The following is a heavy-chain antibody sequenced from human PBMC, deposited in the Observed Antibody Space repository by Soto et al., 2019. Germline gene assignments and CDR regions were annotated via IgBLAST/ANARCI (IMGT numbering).Heavy chain of an antibody. J-gene: IGHJ4*02. D-gene: IGHD4-17*01. CDR3: ARDLGDYGGNSPFDY. V-gene: IGHV4-59*01. CDR1: GGSISSYY. Sequence: SETLSLTCTVPGGSISSYYWSWIRQPPGKGLEWIGYIYYSGSTNYNPSLKSRVTISVDTSKNQFSLKLSSVTAADTAVYYCARDLGDYGGNSPFDYWGQGTLVTVSS. CDR2: IYYSGST.